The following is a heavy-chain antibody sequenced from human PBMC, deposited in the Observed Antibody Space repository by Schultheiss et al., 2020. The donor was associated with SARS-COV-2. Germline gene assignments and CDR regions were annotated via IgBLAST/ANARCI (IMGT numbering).Heavy chain of an antibody. CDR3: ARDRVRGAPDELDY. Sequence: GGSLRLSCAASGFTFSDYAMHWVRQAPGKGLDWVTVISYDGKVKYYADSVKGRFTISRDDSKNTFFLQMNSLRPEDTAVYFCARDRVRGAPDELDYWGQGTLVTVSS. V-gene: IGHV3-30*01. CDR2: ISYDGKVK. CDR1: GFTFSDYA. J-gene: IGHJ4*02. D-gene: IGHD3-10*01.